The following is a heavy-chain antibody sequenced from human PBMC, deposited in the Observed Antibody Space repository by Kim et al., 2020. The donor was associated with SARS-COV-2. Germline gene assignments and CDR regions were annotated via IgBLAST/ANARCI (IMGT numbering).Heavy chain of an antibody. CDR2: IYYSGST. J-gene: IGHJ6*02. V-gene: IGHV4-39*01. CDR3: AALYYYYGMDV. CDR1: GGSISSSSYY. Sequence: SETLSLTCTVSGGSISSSSYYWGWIRQPPGKGLEWNGSIYYSGSTYYNPSIKSRVTISVDTSKNQFSLKLSSVTAADTAVYYCAALYYYYGMDVWGQGTTVTVSS.